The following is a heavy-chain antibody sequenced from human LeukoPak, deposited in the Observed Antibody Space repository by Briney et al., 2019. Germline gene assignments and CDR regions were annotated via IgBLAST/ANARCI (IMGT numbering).Heavy chain of an antibody. Sequence: GGSLRLSCAASGFTFSSYSMTWVRQAPGKGLEWVSSISSSSSYIYYADSVKGRFTISRDNAKNSLYLQMNSLRAEDTAVYYCARAKAPIAATFDYWGQGTLVTVSS. CDR1: GFTFSSYS. J-gene: IGHJ4*02. D-gene: IGHD6-13*01. CDR2: ISSSSSYI. V-gene: IGHV3-21*01. CDR3: ARAKAPIAATFDY.